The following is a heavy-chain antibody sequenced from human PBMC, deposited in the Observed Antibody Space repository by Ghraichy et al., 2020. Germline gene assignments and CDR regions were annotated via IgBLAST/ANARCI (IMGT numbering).Heavy chain of an antibody. D-gene: IGHD2-2*01. CDR3: ERVVPTAVGWFDP. CDR2: SYYSGIT. Sequence: SDTLSLTCTVSGGSIITNTYYWGWIRQPQEKGLEWIGNSYYSGITYYNPSLKSRVTISVDTSKNQFSLRLTSVTAADTAVYYCERVVPTAVGWFDPWGQGTRVTVSS. V-gene: IGHV4-39*01. J-gene: IGHJ5*02. CDR1: GGSIITNTYY.